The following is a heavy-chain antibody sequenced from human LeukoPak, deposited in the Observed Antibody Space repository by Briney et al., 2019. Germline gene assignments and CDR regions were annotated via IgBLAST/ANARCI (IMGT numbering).Heavy chain of an antibody. CDR3: ARGQGA. CDR1: GFTFSSYA. J-gene: IGHJ5*02. CDR2: ISYHGSNK. V-gene: IGHV3-30-3*01. Sequence: GRSLRLSCAASGFTFSSYAMHWVRQAPGKGLEWVAVISYHGSNKYYADSVKGRFTISRDNSKNTLYLQMDSLRAEDTAVYYCARGQGAWGQGTLVTVSS.